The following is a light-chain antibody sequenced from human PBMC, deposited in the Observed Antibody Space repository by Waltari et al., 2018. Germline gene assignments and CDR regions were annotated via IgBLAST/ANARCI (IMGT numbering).Light chain of an antibody. CDR2: KVS. CDR1: QSLVHSDGNTY. J-gene: IGKJ5*01. Sequence: DVVMTQSPLSLPVTLGQPASISCRSRQSLVHSDGNTYLNWFQQRPGQSPMRLIYKVSNRDSGVPDRFSGSGSGTDFTLKISRVEAEDVGVYYCMQGTHWPLTFGQGTRLEIK. V-gene: IGKV2-30*02. CDR3: MQGTHWPLT.